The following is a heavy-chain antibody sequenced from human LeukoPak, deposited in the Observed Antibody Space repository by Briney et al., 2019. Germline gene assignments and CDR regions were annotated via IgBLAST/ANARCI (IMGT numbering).Heavy chain of an antibody. J-gene: IGHJ4*02. CDR1: GGSISSSSYY. V-gene: IGHV4-39*02. CDR3: AKEERSMPAAGRGY. D-gene: IGHD6-13*01. Sequence: SETLSLTCTVSGGSISSSSYYWGWVRQPPGKGLEWIGSIYYTGATYYNPSLKCRVTMSVDTSKNQFSLKLSSVTAADTAVYYCAKEERSMPAAGRGYWGQGTLVTVSS. CDR2: IYYTGAT.